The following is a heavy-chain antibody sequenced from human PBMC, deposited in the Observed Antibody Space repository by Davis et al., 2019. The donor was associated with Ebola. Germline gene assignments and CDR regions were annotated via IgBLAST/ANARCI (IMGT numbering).Heavy chain of an antibody. CDR2: MNPNSGNT. J-gene: IGHJ4*02. V-gene: IGHV1-8*01. CDR3: TTPGGQDSGYDVFDI. Sequence: AASVKVSCKASGYTFTSYDINWVRQATGQGPEWMGWMNPNSGNTGYVQKFQGRVTVTRDTSTTTVYMDLSSLRSEDTALYYCTTPGGQDSGYDVFDIWGQGTLVTVSS. D-gene: IGHD5-12*01. CDR1: GYTFTSYD.